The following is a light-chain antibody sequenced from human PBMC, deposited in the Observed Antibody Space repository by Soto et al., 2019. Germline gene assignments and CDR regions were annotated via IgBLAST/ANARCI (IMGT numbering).Light chain of an antibody. Sequence: DIQMTQSPSSVSASVGDRVTITCRASQGISSWLAWYQQKPGKAPKLLTFAASSLQSGVPSRFSGSVSGTHFTLTNSSLQPEDSATSDCQQANWGLTFGGGTKVEIK. CDR2: AAS. V-gene: IGKV1-12*01. CDR3: QQANWGLT. J-gene: IGKJ4*01. CDR1: QGISSW.